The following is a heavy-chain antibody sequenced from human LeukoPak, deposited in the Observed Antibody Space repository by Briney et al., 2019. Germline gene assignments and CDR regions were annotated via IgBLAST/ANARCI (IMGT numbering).Heavy chain of an antibody. CDR2: MNPNSGNT. Sequence: VSVKVSCKASGYTFTSYDINWVRQATGQGLEWMGWMNPNSGNTGYAQKFQGRVTMTRNTSISTAYMELSSLRSEDTAVYYCARYGSGSYYNDYYGMDVWGQGTTVTVSS. J-gene: IGHJ6*02. D-gene: IGHD3-10*01. CDR3: ARYGSGSYYNDYYGMDV. V-gene: IGHV1-8*01. CDR1: GYTFTSYD.